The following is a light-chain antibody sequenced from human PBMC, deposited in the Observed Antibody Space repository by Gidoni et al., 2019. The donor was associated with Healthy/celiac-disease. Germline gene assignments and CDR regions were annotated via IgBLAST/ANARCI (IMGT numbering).Light chain of an antibody. Sequence: QSALTQPASVSGSPGPSITLSCTGTSSDVGSYNLVSWYQPHPGKAPKLMIYEGSKRPSGVSNRFSGSKSGNTASLTISGLQAEDEADYYCCSYAGSSYVFGTGTKVTVL. CDR3: CSYAGSSYV. CDR1: SSDVGSYNL. J-gene: IGLJ1*01. CDR2: EGS. V-gene: IGLV2-23*01.